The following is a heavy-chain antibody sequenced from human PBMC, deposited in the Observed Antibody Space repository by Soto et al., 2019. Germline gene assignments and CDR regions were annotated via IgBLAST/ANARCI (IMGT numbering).Heavy chain of an antibody. CDR3: ARGGITMVRGPKMWDYYGMDV. J-gene: IGHJ6*02. D-gene: IGHD3-10*01. V-gene: IGHV1-69*01. Sequence: QVQLVQSGAEVKKPGSSVKVSCKASGGTFSSYAISWVRQAPGQGLEWMGGIIPIFGTANYAQKFQGRVTITADESTSTAYMELSSLRSEDTAVYYCARGGITMVRGPKMWDYYGMDVWGQGTTVIVSS. CDR2: IIPIFGTA. CDR1: GGTFSSYA.